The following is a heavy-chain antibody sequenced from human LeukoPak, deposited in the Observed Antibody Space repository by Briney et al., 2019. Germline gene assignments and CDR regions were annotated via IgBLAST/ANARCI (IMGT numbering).Heavy chain of an antibody. D-gene: IGHD3-22*01. CDR1: GFTFSAYW. CDR3: VRDLELVYYDTSAYEY. Sequence: GSSLRLSCAASGFTFSAYWMHWVRQVPGKGLEWVSRINNDGSSTTYAYSVKGRFTISRDNAKNTLFLQMNSLRAEDTAVYYCVRDLELVYYDTSAYEYWGQGNLVTVSS. V-gene: IGHV3-74*01. CDR2: INNDGSST. J-gene: IGHJ4*02.